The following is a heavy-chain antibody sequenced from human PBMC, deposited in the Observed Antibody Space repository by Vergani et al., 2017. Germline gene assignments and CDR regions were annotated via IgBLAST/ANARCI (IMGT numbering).Heavy chain of an antibody. D-gene: IGHD3-22*01. J-gene: IGHJ5*02. CDR3: AREWAAYYYDSSGYRYNWFDP. CDR2: IIPIFGTA. V-gene: IGHV1-69*01. CDR1: GGTFSSYA. Sequence: QVQLVQSGAEVKKPGSSVKVSCKASGGTFSSYAISWVRQAPGQGLEWMGGIIPIFGTANYAQKFQGRVTITADESTSTGYMELSSLRSEDTAVYYCAREWAAYYYDSSGYRYNWFDPWGQGTLVTVSS.